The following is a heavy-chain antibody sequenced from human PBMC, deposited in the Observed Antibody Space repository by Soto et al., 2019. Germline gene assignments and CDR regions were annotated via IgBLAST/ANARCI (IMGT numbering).Heavy chain of an antibody. CDR2: ISYDGSNK. V-gene: IGHV3-30-3*01. Sequence: PGGSLRLSCAASGFTFSSYAMHWVRQAPGKGLEWVAVISYDGSNKYYADSVKGRFTISRDNSKNTLYLQMNSLRAEDTAVYYCARVYGDYTLGYYGMDVWGQGTTVTVSS. CDR3: ARVYGDYTLGYYGMDV. J-gene: IGHJ6*02. D-gene: IGHD4-17*01. CDR1: GFTFSSYA.